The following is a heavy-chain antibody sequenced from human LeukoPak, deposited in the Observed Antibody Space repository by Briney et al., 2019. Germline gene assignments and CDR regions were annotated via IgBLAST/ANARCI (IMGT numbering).Heavy chain of an antibody. Sequence: GRSLRLSCAASGFTFSSYGMHWVRQAPGKGLEWVAVISYDGSNKYYADSVKGRFTISRDNSKNTLYLQMNSLRAEDTAVYYCARDYYYDSSGYYLNWGQGTLVTVSS. CDR2: ISYDGSNK. D-gene: IGHD3-22*01. V-gene: IGHV3-30*03. CDR1: GFTFSSYG. CDR3: ARDYYYDSSGYYLN. J-gene: IGHJ4*02.